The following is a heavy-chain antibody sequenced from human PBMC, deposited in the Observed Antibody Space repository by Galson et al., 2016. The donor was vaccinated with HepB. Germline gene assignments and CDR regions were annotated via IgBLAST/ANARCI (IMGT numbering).Heavy chain of an antibody. V-gene: IGHV5-51*01. CDR1: GYRFTTYW. Sequence: QSGAEVKKPGESLKISCKGSGYRFTTYWIGWVRQTPGKGLEWMGVIYPGDSNTRYSPSFQRQVTISVDKSISTAYLQWSSLKASDTAMYYCAREGRYCTSTSCYGYWYFDLWGRGTLVTVSS. CDR2: IYPGDSNT. CDR3: AREGRYCTSTSCYGYWYFDL. J-gene: IGHJ2*01. D-gene: IGHD2-2*01.